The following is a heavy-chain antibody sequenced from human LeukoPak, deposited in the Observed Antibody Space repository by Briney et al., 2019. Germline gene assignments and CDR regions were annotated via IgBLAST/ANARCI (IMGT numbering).Heavy chain of an antibody. D-gene: IGHD6-13*01. Sequence: SETLSLTCTVSGGSISSYYWSWIRQPPGKGLGWIGYIYTSGSTNYNPSLKSRVTISVDTSKNQFSLKLSSVTAADTAVYYCARHHIAAAGVRWFDPWGQGTLVTVSS. V-gene: IGHV4-4*09. J-gene: IGHJ5*02. CDR1: GGSISSYY. CDR3: ARHHIAAAGVRWFDP. CDR2: IYTSGST.